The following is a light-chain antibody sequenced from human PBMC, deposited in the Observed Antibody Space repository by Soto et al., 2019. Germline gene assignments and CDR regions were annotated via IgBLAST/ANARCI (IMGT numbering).Light chain of an antibody. J-gene: IGLJ2*01. CDR2: EVT. CDR1: SSDVAGYNY. Sequence: QSALTQPASVSGSPGQSITISCTVTSSDVAGYNYVSWYQQHPGTAPKLMIYEVTNRPSGVSNRFSGSKAGNTAYLTISGLQAEDEADYYCCSYTTRTSPGVLFGGGTKLTVL. V-gene: IGLV2-14*01. CDR3: CSYTTRTSPGVL.